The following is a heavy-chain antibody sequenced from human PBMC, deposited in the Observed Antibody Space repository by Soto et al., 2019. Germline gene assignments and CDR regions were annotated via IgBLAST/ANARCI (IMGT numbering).Heavy chain of an antibody. V-gene: IGHV1-2*07. CDR1: GYTFTGYY. J-gene: IGHJ4*02. CDR3: AGPSCSSTTCPTTY. CDR2: INPHSSGK. Sequence: QVQLVQSGAEVKKPGASVKVSCKTSGYTFTGYYIYWVGQAPRQGLEWMGWINPHSSGKDSSDKFQDRATMTSAPSTSTASVVVSSLRSDATAAYYCAGPSCSSTTCPTTYWGQGTLVTVSS. D-gene: IGHD2-2*01.